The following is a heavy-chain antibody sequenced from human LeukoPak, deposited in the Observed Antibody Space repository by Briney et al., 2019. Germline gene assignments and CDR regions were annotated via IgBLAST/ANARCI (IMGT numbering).Heavy chain of an antibody. CDR1: GGSISSYY. V-gene: IGHV4-59*08. CDR2: IYYSGST. CDR3: ARLGNSGFFQH. Sequence: SETLSLTCTVPGGSISSYYWSWIRQPPGKGLEWIGYIYYSGSTNYNPSLKSRVTISLDTSKNQFSLKLNSVTAADTAVYYCARLGNSGFFQHWGQGTLVTVSS. D-gene: IGHD4-23*01. J-gene: IGHJ1*01.